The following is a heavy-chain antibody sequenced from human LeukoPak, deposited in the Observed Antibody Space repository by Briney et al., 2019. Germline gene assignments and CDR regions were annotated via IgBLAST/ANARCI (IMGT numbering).Heavy chain of an antibody. CDR1: GFTFTSYA. V-gene: IGHV3-64*01. CDR2: ISNDAVRT. J-gene: IGHJ4*02. Sequence: GGSLRLSCAASGFTFTSYAMHWVRQAPGKGLEYVSAISNDAVRTYYGNSVRDRFTISRDNSKNTLYLHMGSLRPEDMAVYYCARDLSGGGLDYWGQGALVTVSS. D-gene: IGHD3-10*01. CDR3: ARDLSGGGLDY.